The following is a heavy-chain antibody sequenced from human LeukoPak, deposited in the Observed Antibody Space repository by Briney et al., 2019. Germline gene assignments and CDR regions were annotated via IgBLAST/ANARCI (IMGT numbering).Heavy chain of an antibody. J-gene: IGHJ3*02. CDR2: IYPSDSDT. CDR1: GYTFTTYW. Sequence: GESLKISCKGSGYTFTTYWIAWVRQMPGKGLEWMGIIYPSDSDTRYSPSCQGQVIISADKSIRTAYLQWSSLKASDTAMYYCASATTVTTGAFDIWGQGTMVTVSS. CDR3: ASATTVTTGAFDI. V-gene: IGHV5-51*01. D-gene: IGHD4-17*01.